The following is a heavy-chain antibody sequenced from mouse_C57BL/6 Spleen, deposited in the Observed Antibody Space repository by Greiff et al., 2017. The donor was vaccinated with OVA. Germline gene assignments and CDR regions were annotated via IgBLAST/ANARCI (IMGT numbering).Heavy chain of an antibody. J-gene: IGHJ2*01. CDR1: GFTFSDYG. CDR3: ARGRDYGEFDY. Sequence: EVQVVESGGGLVKPGGSLKLSCAASGFTFSDYGMHWVRQAPEKGLEWVASINSGGSFTYYADTVKGRFTISRDNAKNTLYLQMTSLRSEDTAMYYCARGRDYGEFDYWGQGTTLTVSS. V-gene: IGHV5-17*01. D-gene: IGHD2-4*01. CDR2: INSGGSFT.